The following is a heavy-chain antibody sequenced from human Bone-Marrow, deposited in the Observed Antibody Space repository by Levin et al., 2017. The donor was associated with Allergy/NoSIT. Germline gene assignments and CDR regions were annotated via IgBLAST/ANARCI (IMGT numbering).Heavy chain of an antibody. CDR1: GFIFSSYW. V-gene: IGHV3-7*01. CDR3: AREGGGRLS. Sequence: ASVKVSCAASGFIFSSYWMTWVRQAPGKGPEWVANIKQDGSEKNYVDSVKGRFTISRDNAKNSLYLQMNRLTAEDTAFYYCAREGGGRLSWGQGTLVTVSS. D-gene: IGHD3-16*01. J-gene: IGHJ5*02. CDR2: IKQDGSEK.